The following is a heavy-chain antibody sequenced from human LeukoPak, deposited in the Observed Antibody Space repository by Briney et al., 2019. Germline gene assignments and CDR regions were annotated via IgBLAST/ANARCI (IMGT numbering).Heavy chain of an antibody. Sequence: SETLSLTCTVSGGSISSSPYYWGWIRQPPGKGLEWIGTIYYSGSTYYNPSLKSRVTISVDTSKNQFSLKLTSVTAADTAVYYCARPVPSRLGWFDPWGQGTLVTVSS. V-gene: IGHV4-39*01. CDR1: GGSISSSPYY. CDR2: IYYSGST. D-gene: IGHD1-1*01. CDR3: ARPVPSRLGWFDP. J-gene: IGHJ5*02.